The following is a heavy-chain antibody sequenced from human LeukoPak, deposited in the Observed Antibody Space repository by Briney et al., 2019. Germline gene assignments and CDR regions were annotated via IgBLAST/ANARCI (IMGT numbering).Heavy chain of an antibody. J-gene: IGHJ4*02. CDR2: ISAYNGNT. CDR3: ARVRGYCSGGSCYSGGNFDY. Sequence: ASVKVSCKPSGYTFTSYGISWVRQAPGQGLEWMGWISAYNGNTNYAKKLQGRVTMTTDTSTSTAYMELRSLRSDDTAVYYCARVRGYCSGGSCYSGGNFDYWGQGTLVTVSS. V-gene: IGHV1-18*01. D-gene: IGHD2-15*01. CDR1: GYTFTSYG.